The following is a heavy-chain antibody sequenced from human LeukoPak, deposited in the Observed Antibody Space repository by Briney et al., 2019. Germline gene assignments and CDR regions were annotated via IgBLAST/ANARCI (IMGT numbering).Heavy chain of an antibody. V-gene: IGHV3-66*01. CDR1: GFTVSANY. D-gene: IGHD6-19*01. CDR2: TYNDGRT. Sequence: GGSLRLSCAASGFTVSANYMSWVRQAPGKGLEWVSVTYNDGRTYYADYVKGRFTISRDNSKNTLYLQMNSLRAEDTAVYYCARGDTAVAGSSDSWGQGTLVTVSS. J-gene: IGHJ4*02. CDR3: ARGDTAVAGSSDS.